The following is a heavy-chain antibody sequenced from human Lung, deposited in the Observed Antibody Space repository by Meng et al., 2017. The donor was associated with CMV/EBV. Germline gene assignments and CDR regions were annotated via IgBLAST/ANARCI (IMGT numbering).Heavy chain of an antibody. J-gene: IGHJ6*02. CDR1: GGXISTYY. Sequence: SXTXSLXCTVSGGXISTYYWNWLRQLPGKGLEWIGYISNSGSTDYNPSLKSRVTISVDTSKNQFSLKLTSVTAADTAVYYCARGTYISGWYYYYYYYAMDFXGQGXTVTVSS. CDR2: ISNSGST. V-gene: IGHV4-59*01. CDR3: ARGTYISGWYYYYYYYAMDF. D-gene: IGHD6-19*01.